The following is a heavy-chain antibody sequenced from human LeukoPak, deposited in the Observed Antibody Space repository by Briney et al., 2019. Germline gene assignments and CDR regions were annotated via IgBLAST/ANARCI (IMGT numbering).Heavy chain of an antibody. D-gene: IGHD6-13*01. CDR1: GGSISSSNW. J-gene: IGHJ4*02. CDR2: IYHSGST. Sequence: SETLSLTCAVSGGSISSSNWWSWVRQPPGKGLEWIGEIYHSGSTNYNPSLKSRVTISVDTSKNQFSLKLSSVTAADTAVYYCANSSPLIAADTPGGFDYWGQGTLVTVSS. V-gene: IGHV4-4*02. CDR3: ANSSPLIAADTPGGFDY.